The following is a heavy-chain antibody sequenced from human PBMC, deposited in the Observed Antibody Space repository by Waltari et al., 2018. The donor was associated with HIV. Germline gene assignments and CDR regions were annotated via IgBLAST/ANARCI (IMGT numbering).Heavy chain of an antibody. Sequence: QVHLEQWGTGLLRPSETLSLTCAVYGGSFSGYYWSWVRSSPGRGLEWIGEVNHVGRTNYSPSLKGRVTVSVDTSKNQFSLTMRSVTAADTAVYYCARDSAPGLAVDDDDGEFFYYGLDVWGQGTTVTVSS. CDR1: GGSFSGYY. D-gene: IGHD6-19*01. CDR2: VNHVGRT. V-gene: IGHV4-34*01. J-gene: IGHJ6*01. CDR3: ARDSAPGLAVDDDDGEFFYYGLDV.